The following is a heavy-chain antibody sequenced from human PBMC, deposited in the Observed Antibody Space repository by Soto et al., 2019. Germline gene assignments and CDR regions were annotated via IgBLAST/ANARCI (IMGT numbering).Heavy chain of an antibody. D-gene: IGHD5-18*01. CDR1: GFTFSSYG. Sequence: PGGSLRLSCAASGFTFSSYGMHWVRQAPGKGLEWVAVISYDGSNKYYADSVKGRFTISRDNYKNTLYLQMSSLRAEETAVYYCAKGFSYSVVDYWGEGSLGAV. J-gene: IGHJ4*02. V-gene: IGHV3-30*18. CDR2: ISYDGSNK. CDR3: AKGFSYSVVDY.